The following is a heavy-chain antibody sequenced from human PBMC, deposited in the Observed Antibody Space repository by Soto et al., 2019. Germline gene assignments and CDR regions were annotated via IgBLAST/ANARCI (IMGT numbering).Heavy chain of an antibody. CDR2: TYYRSKWYN. V-gene: IGHV6-1*01. Sequence: SQTLSLTCAISGDSVSSNSAAWNWIRQSPSRGLGWLGRTYYRSKWYNDYAVSVKSRITTIPDTSKNQFSLQLNSVTPEDTSVYYCARGARFTIFHAFDLWGQGTMVTVS. CDR3: ARGARFTIFHAFDL. J-gene: IGHJ3*01. CDR1: GDSVSSNSAA. D-gene: IGHD3-3*01.